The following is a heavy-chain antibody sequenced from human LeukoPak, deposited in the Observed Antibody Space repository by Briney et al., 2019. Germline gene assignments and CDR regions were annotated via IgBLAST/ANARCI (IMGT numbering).Heavy chain of an antibody. CDR2: IYYSGST. CDR1: AGSINNYY. CDR3: ARVAARYVGMDV. Sequence: SETLSLTCTVSAGSINNYYWSWIRQPPGKGLEWIGYIYYSGSTNYNPSLKSRVTISVDTFKKQVSLNLSSVTAADTAVYYCARVAARYVGMDVWGQGTTVTVSS. J-gene: IGHJ6*02. V-gene: IGHV4-59*01. D-gene: IGHD6-6*01.